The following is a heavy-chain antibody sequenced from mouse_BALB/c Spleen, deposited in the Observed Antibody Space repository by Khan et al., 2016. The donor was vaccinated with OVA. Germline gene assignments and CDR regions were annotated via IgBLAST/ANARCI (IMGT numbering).Heavy chain of an antibody. CDR2: TDPANGNT. J-gene: IGHJ2*01. CDR3: RISTINA. Sequence: VQLQQSGAELVKPAASLKLSCTASGYNIKDIYIHWVKQRPEKGLERIRRTDPANGNTKYDPKFQGKATITATTSSNTADLQLSSMTSEDTAVYYCRISTINAWGQGTTLTVSS. CDR1: GYNIKDIY. V-gene: IGHV14-3*02.